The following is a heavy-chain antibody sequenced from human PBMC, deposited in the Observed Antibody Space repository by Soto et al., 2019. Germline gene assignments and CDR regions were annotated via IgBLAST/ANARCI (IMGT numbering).Heavy chain of an antibody. D-gene: IGHD4-17*01. J-gene: IGHJ2*01. V-gene: IGHV1-8*01. Sequence: QVQLVQSGAEVKKPGASVKVSCKASGYTFTSYDINLVRQATGQGLEWMGWMNPNRGKTGYAKKSQGRATMNRNTSISKAYMELSSLRSEDTAVDYCVRDRSYGVDIWGRGTLVTVSS. CDR2: MNPNRGKT. CDR3: VRDRSYGVDI. CDR1: GYTFTSYD.